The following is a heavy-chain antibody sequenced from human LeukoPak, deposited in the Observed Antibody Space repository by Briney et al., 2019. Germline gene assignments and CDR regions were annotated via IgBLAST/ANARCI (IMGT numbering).Heavy chain of an antibody. Sequence: ASVKVSCKASGGTFSSYAISWVRQAPGQGLEWMGRIIPILGIANYAQKFQGRVTITADKSTSTAYMELSSLRSEDTAVYYCARDSSSWYIEGRDDYYYYGMDVWGQGTTVTVSS. J-gene: IGHJ6*02. CDR1: GGTFSSYA. D-gene: IGHD6-13*01. CDR3: ARDSSSWYIEGRDDYYYYGMDV. V-gene: IGHV1-69*04. CDR2: IIPILGIA.